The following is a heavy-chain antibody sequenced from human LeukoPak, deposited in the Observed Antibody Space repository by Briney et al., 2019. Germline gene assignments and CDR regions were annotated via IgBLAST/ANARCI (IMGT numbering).Heavy chain of an antibody. CDR2: IYYSGST. J-gene: IGHJ4*02. D-gene: IGHD5-12*01. V-gene: IGHV4-39*07. Sequence: TSETLSLTCTVSGGSISSSSYYWGWIRQPPGKGLEWIGSIYYSGSTYYNPSLKSRVTISVGTSKNQFSLKLSSVTAADTAVYYCARVQGGYSGYDWAYYFDYWGQGTLVTVSS. CDR1: GGSISSSSYY. CDR3: ARVQGGYSGYDWAYYFDY.